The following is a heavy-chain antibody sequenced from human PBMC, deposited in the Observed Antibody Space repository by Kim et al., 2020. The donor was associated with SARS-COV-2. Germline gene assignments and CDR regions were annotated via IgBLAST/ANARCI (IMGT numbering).Heavy chain of an antibody. V-gene: IGHV3-23*01. J-gene: IGHJ4*02. CDR3: AKDLLYVPGRGYFDS. Sequence: AEPVRSRFTIYRANSKNTLYLQMDSLSVEDTAVYYCAKDLLYVPGRGYFDSWGQGVLVTVSS. D-gene: IGHD3-10*01.